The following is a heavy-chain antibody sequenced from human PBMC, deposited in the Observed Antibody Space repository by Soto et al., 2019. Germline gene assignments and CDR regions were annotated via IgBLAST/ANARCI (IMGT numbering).Heavy chain of an antibody. V-gene: IGHV4-61*01. Sequence: SETLSLTCTVSGGAVSSGTYYWSWIRQPPGKGLEWIGHIYFTGSTNYNPSLKSRVTMSLDTSRNQFSLKLSSVTAADTAVYYCTRGPPRVQWLDPWGLGPLVTVYS. CDR2: IYFTGST. CDR1: GGAVSSGTYY. J-gene: IGHJ5*02. CDR3: TRGPPRVQWLDP.